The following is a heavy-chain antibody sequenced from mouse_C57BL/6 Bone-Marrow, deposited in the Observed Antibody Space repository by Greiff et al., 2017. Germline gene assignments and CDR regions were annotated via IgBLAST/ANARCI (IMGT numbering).Heavy chain of an antibody. CDR3: ARSGPLGRSFDY. V-gene: IGHV1-55*01. CDR1: GYTFTSYW. D-gene: IGHD4-1*01. Sequence: QVHVKQSGAELVQPGASVKMSCKASGYTFTSYWITWVKQRPGQGLEWIGDIYPTSGRTNYNEKFKSKAILTVDTSSNTAYMQLSSLTSEDSAVFYCARSGPLGRSFDYWGQGTTLTVSS. J-gene: IGHJ2*01. CDR2: IYPTSGRT.